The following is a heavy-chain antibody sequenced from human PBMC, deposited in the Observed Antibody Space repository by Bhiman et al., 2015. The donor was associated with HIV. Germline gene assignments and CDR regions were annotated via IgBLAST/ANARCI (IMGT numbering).Heavy chain of an antibody. CDR3: AKDIGGADPFDH. Sequence: QVQLVESGGGVVQPGRSLRVSCAASGFTFSSYGMHWVRQAPGKGLEWVAVIWYDGSNRYYADSVKGRFTISRDNARNSLYLQMNSLRPEDTAFYYCAKDIGGADPFDHWGQGTLVTVSS. CDR1: GFTFSSYG. J-gene: IGHJ4*02. D-gene: IGHD1-26*01. V-gene: IGHV3-33*03. CDR2: IWYDGSNR.